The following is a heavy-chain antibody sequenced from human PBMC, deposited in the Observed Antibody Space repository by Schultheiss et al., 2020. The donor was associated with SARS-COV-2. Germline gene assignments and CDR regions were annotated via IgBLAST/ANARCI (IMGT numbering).Heavy chain of an antibody. CDR3: TTAKYYYYYYMDV. Sequence: GGSLRLSCAASGFTFSSYGMHWVRQAPGKGLEWVGRIKSKTDGGTTDYAAPVKGRFTISRDDSKNTLYLQMNSLKTEDTAVYYCTTAKYYYYYYMDVWGKGTTVTVSS. CDR1: GFTFSSYG. J-gene: IGHJ6*03. CDR2: IKSKTDGGTT. V-gene: IGHV3-15*01.